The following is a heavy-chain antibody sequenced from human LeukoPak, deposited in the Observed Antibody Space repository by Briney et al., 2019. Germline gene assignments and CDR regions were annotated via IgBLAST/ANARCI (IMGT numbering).Heavy chain of an antibody. V-gene: IGHV3-30*04. J-gene: IGHJ4*02. D-gene: IGHD6-19*01. CDR2: ISYDGSNK. CDR1: GFTFSSYA. Sequence: QTGGSLRLSCAASGFTFSSYAMHWVRQAPGKGLEWVAVISYDGSNKYYADSVKGRFTISRDNSKNTLYLQMNSLRPEDTAVYYCARDLLYSSVWGQGTLVTVSS. CDR3: ARDLLYSSV.